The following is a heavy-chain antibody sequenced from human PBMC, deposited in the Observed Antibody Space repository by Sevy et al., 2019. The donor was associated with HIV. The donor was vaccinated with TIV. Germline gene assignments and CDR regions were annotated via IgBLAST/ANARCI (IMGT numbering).Heavy chain of an antibody. CDR2: IKSTSDGGTT. CDR1: EFTFSGAW. Sequence: GGSLRLSCLGSEFTFSGAWMNWVRQAPGKGLEWVGRIKSTSDGGTTDYAAPVKGRFTISRDDSKNTVYLQMNNLKIEDTAVYFCTAVCVDCVSFDFWGPEPRSPSPQ. D-gene: IGHD2-21*01. V-gene: IGHV3-15*01. J-gene: IGHJ4*01. CDR3: TAVCVDCVSFDF.